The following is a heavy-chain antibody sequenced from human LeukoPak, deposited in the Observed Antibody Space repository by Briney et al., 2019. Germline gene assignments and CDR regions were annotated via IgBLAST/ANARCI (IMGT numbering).Heavy chain of an antibody. CDR3: AREVSWRIDY. D-gene: IGHD6-13*01. Sequence: SQTLSLTCAISGDSVSSNIAAWNWIRQSPSRGLEWLGRTYYRSRWYYDYALSVRSRITINPDTSKNQFSLQLNSVTPEDTAVYYCAREVSWRIDYWGQGTLVTVSS. V-gene: IGHV6-1*01. CDR2: TYYRSRWYY. J-gene: IGHJ4*02. CDR1: GDSVSSNIAA.